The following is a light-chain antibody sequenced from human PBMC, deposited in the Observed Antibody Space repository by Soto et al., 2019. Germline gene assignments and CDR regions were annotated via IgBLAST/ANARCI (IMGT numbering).Light chain of an antibody. CDR1: SSDVGGYNY. CDR3: SSYTSSSTRV. CDR2: DVS. Sequence: QSALTQPATVSGSPGQSITISCTGTSSDVGGYNYVSWYQQHPDKAPKLMIYDVSNRPSGVSNRFSGSKSGNTASLTISGLQADDEADYYCSSYTSSSTRVFGTGTKVTVL. V-gene: IGLV2-14*03. J-gene: IGLJ1*01.